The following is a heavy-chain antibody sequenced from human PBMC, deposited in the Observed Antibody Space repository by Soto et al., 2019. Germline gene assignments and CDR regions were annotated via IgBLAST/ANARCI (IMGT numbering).Heavy chain of an antibody. CDR1: GFTFSSYG. J-gene: IGHJ4*02. V-gene: IGHV3-33*01. D-gene: IGHD2-2*01. CDR2: IWYDGSNK. CDR3: ARDRGGIVVVPAALDY. Sequence: GGSLRLSCAASGFTFSSYGMHWVRQAPGKGLEWVAVIWYDGSNKYYADSVKGRFTISRDNSKNTLYLQMNSLRAEDTAVYYCARDRGGIVVVPAALDYWGQGTQVTVSS.